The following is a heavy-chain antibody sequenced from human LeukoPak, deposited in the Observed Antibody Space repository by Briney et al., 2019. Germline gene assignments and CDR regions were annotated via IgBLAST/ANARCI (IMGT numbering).Heavy chain of an antibody. J-gene: IGHJ4*02. D-gene: IGHD6-6*01. CDR2: INPNSGGT. V-gene: IGHV1-2*02. Sequence: GASVKVSCKASGYTFTGYYMHWVRQAPGQGLEWMGWINPNSGGTNYAQKFQGRVTMTRDTSISTAYMELSRLRSDDTAVYYCARGTIAALYLRTLSLFDYWGQGTLVTVSS. CDR3: ARGTIAALYLRTLSLFDY. CDR1: GYTFTGYY.